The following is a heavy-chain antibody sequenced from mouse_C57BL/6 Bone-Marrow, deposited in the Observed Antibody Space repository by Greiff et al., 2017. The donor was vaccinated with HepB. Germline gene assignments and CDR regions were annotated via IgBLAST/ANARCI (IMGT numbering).Heavy chain of an antibody. J-gene: IGHJ2*01. CDR1: GYTFPSYW. CDR2: IDPSDSYT. V-gene: IGHV1-50*01. D-gene: IGHD1-1*01. CDR3: ARGYYYGSPYFDY. Sequence: QVQLQQPGAELVKPGASVKLSCKASGYTFPSYWMPLVKQRPGQGLEWIGEIDPSDSYTNYNQKFKGKATLTVDTSSSTAYMQLSSLTSEDSAVYYCARGYYYGSPYFDYWGQGTTLTVSS.